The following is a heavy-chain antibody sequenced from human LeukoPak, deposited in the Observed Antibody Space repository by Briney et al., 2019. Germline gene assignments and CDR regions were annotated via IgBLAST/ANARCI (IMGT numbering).Heavy chain of an antibody. CDR3: AREVRGYYFDY. J-gene: IGHJ4*02. CDR1: GFIVSSNY. Sequence: GVSLRLSCAASGFIVSSNYMSWVRQAPGKGLEWVSVISSGGNTYYADSVKGRFTISRDISKNTLYLQMNGLRAEDTAVYYCAREVRGYYFDYWGQGTLVTVSS. CDR2: ISSGGNT. D-gene: IGHD3-22*01. V-gene: IGHV3-53*01.